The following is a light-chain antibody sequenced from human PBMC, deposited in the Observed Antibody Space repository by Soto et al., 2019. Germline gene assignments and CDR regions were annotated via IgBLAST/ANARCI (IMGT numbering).Light chain of an antibody. J-gene: IGKJ1*01. CDR1: QIVSNNY. CDR3: QHYGSSGT. V-gene: IGKV3-20*01. Sequence: EIVLTQSPATVSLSPGERATLSCRASQIVSNNYLAWYQQRPGQAPRLLIYGASNRATRIPDRFSGCGSGTDFTLTISSLEPEDFAVYYCQHYGSSGTFGQGTKVDIK. CDR2: GAS.